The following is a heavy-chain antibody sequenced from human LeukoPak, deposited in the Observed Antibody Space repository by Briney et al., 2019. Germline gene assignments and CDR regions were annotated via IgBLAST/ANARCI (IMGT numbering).Heavy chain of an antibody. V-gene: IGHV4-4*07. D-gene: IGHD3-10*01. Sequence: SETLSLTCTVSGGSISSYYWSWIRQPAGKGLEWIGRIYTSGSTNFNPSLKSRVTMSVDTSKNQFSLKLSSVTAADTAVYYCARDQYYYGSGLYWFDPWGQGTLVTVSS. J-gene: IGHJ5*02. CDR2: IYTSGST. CDR1: GGSISSYY. CDR3: ARDQYYYGSGLYWFDP.